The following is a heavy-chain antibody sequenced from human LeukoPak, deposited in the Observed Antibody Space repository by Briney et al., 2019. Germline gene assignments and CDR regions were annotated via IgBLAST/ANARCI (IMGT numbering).Heavy chain of an antibody. D-gene: IGHD3-9*01. J-gene: IGHJ4*02. CDR2: MYYSGST. Sequence: SETLSLTCNVSGGSISSYQWNWIRQPPGKGMEWIAFMYYSGSTNYNPSLKSRVSTSIDMSKNQFSLKLNFVTAADTAIYYCASAPFDSLTGYYPYYFDSWGQGALVTVSS. CDR3: ASAPFDSLTGYYPYYFDS. CDR1: GGSISSYQ. V-gene: IGHV4-59*01.